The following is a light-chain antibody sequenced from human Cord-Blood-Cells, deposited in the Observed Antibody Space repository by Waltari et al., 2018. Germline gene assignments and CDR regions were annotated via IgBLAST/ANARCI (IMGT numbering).Light chain of an antibody. CDR2: GAS. V-gene: IGKV3-20*01. Sequence: EIVLTQSPGTLSLSQGERATLSCRPGQSVSSSYLAWYQQKPGKAPRLLIYGASSRATGIPDRFSGSGSGTDFTLTISRLEPEDFAVYYCQQYGSSPFGGGTKVEIK. CDR1: QSVSSSY. J-gene: IGKJ4*01. CDR3: QQYGSSP.